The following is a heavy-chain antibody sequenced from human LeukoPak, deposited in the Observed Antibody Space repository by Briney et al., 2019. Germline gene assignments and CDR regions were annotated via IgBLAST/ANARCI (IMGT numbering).Heavy chain of an antibody. J-gene: IGHJ4*02. D-gene: IGHD1-14*01. CDR3: ARNFNHFDY. CDR1: GFTFSSYT. Sequence: SGGSLRLSCAASGFTFSSYTMNWVRQAPGKGLEWVAVISYDGRNKYYTDSVKGRFPISRDNSKNTLYLQMNSLRAEDTAVYYCARNFNHFDYWGQGTLVTVSS. CDR2: ISYDGRNK. V-gene: IGHV3-30*04.